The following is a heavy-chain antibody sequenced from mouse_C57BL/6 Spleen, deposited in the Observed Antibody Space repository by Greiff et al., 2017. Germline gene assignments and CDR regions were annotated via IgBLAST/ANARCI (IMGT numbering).Heavy chain of an antibody. CDR2: IRSKSNNYAT. CDR1: GFSFNTYA. D-gene: IGHD4-1*01. J-gene: IGHJ4*01. CDR3: VRGELGRGGYAMDY. Sequence: EVQLVESGGGLVQPKGSLKLSCAASGFSFNTYAMNWVRQAPGKGLEWVARIRSKSNNYATYYADSVKDRFTISRDDSESMLYLQMNNLKTEDTAMYYCVRGELGRGGYAMDYWGQGTSVTVSS. V-gene: IGHV10-1*01.